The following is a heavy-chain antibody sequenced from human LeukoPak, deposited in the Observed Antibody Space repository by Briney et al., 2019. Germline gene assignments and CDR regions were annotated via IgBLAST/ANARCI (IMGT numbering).Heavy chain of an antibody. V-gene: IGHV3-23*01. CDR3: ARDRYCGGDCYSDY. Sequence: GGSLRLSCAASGFTFSSYAMSWVRQAPGKGLEWVSAISGSGGSTYYADSVKGRFTISRDNSKNTLYLQMNSLRAEDTAVYCCARDRYCGGDCYSDYWGQGTLVTVSS. J-gene: IGHJ4*02. CDR1: GFTFSSYA. CDR2: ISGSGGST. D-gene: IGHD2-21*02.